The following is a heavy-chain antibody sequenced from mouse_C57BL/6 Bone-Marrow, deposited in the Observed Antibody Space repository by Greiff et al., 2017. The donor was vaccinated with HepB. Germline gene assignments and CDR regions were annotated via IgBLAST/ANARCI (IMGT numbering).Heavy chain of an antibody. CDR3: ARARPRWLLRECAMDY. J-gene: IGHJ4*01. CDR2: INYDGSST. D-gene: IGHD2-3*01. CDR1: GFTFSDYY. Sequence: EVKLMESEGGLVQPGSSMKLSCTASGFTFSDYYMAWVRQVPEKGLEWVANINYDGSSTYYLDSLKSRFIISRDNAKNILYLQMSSLKSEDTATYYCARARPRWLLRECAMDYWGQGTSVTVSS. V-gene: IGHV5-16*01.